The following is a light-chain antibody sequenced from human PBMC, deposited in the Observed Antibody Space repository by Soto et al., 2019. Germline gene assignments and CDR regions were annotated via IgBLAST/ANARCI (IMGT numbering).Light chain of an antibody. CDR2: AAS. J-gene: IGKJ1*01. CDR3: LQDYNYPPT. Sequence: AIQMTQSPSSLSASVGYRVTITCRSSQGIRNDLGWYQQKPGKAPKLLIYAASSLQSGVPSRFSGSGSGTDFTLTISSLQPEDFATYYCLQDYNYPPTFGQGTKVDIK. CDR1: QGIRND. V-gene: IGKV1-6*01.